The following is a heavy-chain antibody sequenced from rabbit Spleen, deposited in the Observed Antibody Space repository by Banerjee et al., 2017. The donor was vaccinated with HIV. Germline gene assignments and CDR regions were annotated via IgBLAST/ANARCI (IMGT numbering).Heavy chain of an antibody. CDR3: ARDTGSSFSSYGMDL. Sequence: QEQLVESGGGLVQPEGSLTLTCTASGFSFSSSYWICWVRQAPGKGLEFIACIATGSSGITYYANWAKGRFTISKTSSTTVTLQMTSLTVADTATYFCARDTGSSFSSYGMDLWGPGTLVTVS. D-gene: IGHD8-1*01. V-gene: IGHV1S45*01. J-gene: IGHJ6*01. CDR1: GFSFSSSYW. CDR2: IATGSSGIT.